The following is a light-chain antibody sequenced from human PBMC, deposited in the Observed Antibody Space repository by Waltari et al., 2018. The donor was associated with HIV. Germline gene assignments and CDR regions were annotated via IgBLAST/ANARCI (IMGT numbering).Light chain of an antibody. Sequence: QSALPQPAPVSGSPGQSLPISCTGTRSYAGGSNYVYWYQQPPDKAPKLVIFEVNKRPSGVSNRFSGSKSGNTASLTISGLQAEDEADYYCSSYTSSRTLVFGGGTKLTVL. J-gene: IGLJ3*02. CDR1: RSYAGGSNY. V-gene: IGLV2-14*01. CDR2: EVN. CDR3: SSYTSSRTLV.